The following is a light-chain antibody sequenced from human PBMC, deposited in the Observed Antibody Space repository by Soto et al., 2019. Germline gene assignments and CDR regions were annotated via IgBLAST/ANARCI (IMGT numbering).Light chain of an antibody. CDR2: GNI. CDR1: SSNIGAGYD. Sequence: QSVLTQPPSVSGAPGQRVTISCTGSSSNIGAGYDVHWYQQRPGTAPKLLIFGNINRPSGVPDRFSGSKSGTSASLAITGLQAEDEGDYYCGGWDDSLSGPVFGGGTKLTVL. J-gene: IGLJ2*01. CDR3: GGWDDSLSGPV. V-gene: IGLV1-40*01.